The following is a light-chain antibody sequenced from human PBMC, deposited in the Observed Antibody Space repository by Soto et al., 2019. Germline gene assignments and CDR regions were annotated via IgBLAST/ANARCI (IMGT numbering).Light chain of an antibody. V-gene: IGKV3-15*01. CDR2: HAS. CDR3: QQYNDWPPIT. J-gene: IGKJ5*01. Sequence: EIVLTQSPVILSVSPGETATLSCRASESVTRNLAWYQHIPGQAPRLLVFHASVRATGIPARFSGSGSGTEFSLTISNLQSEDFAVYFRQQYNDWPPITFGQGTRLEIK. CDR1: ESVTRN.